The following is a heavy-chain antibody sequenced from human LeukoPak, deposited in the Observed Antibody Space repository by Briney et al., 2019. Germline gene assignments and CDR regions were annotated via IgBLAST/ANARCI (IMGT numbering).Heavy chain of an antibody. CDR3: ARVKARDCSSTSCYQYYYYYMDV. V-gene: IGHV1-69*13. CDR2: IIPIFGTA. Sequence: GASVKVSCKASGGTFSSYAISWVRQAPGQGLEWMGGIIPIFGTANYAQKFQGRVTITADESTSTAYMELSSLRSEDTAVYYCARVKARDCSSTSCYQYYYYYMDVWGNGTTVTVSS. CDR1: GGTFSSYA. D-gene: IGHD2-2*01. J-gene: IGHJ6*03.